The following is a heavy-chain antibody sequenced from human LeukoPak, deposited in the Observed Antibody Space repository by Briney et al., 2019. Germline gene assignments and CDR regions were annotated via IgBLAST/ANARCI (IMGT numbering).Heavy chain of an antibody. D-gene: IGHD6-13*01. Sequence: GASVKVSCKASGYTFTSYGISWVRQAPGQGLEWMGWISAYNGNTNYAQKLQGRVTMTTDTSTSTAYMELRSLRSDDTAVYYCARDGRGLVAAAGNDYWGQGTLVTVSS. CDR1: GYTFTSYG. V-gene: IGHV1-18*01. CDR3: ARDGRGLVAAAGNDY. CDR2: ISAYNGNT. J-gene: IGHJ4*02.